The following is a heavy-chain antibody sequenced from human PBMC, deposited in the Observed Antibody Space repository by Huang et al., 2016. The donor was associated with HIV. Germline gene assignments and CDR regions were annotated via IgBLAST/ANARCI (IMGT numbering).Heavy chain of an antibody. V-gene: IGHV1-69*10. Sequence: VQLVQSGAEVRRPGSSVRVSCKAAGGSFNSLAFNWVRQAPGQGLEDRGGIVPLFSVTNYAERFQNRLTISADKSTNTVYMELRSLRSEDTGVFYCAREGQTWYGKPIAAFEIWGQGTTVIVSS. J-gene: IGHJ3*02. D-gene: IGHD1-1*01. CDR2: IVPLFSVT. CDR3: AREGQTWYGKPIAAFEI. CDR1: GGSFNSLA.